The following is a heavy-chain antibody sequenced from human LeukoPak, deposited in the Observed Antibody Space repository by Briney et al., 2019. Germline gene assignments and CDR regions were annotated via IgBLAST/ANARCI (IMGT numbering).Heavy chain of an antibody. V-gene: IGHV1-24*01. Sequence: ASVKVSCKVSGYSLIAVAMHWVRQAPGKGLEWVGSFDPEDGEDGETHYGQKFQGRVTMTEDASTGTAYMELSSLTSEDTAVYYCAMTDRYAGRPFDYWGQGTLVTVSS. CDR1: GYSLIAVA. CDR2: FDPEDGEDGET. CDR3: AMTDRYAGRPFDY. D-gene: IGHD1-1*01. J-gene: IGHJ4*02.